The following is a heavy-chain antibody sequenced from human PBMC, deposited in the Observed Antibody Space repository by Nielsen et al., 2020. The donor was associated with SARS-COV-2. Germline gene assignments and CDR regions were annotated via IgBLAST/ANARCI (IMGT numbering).Heavy chain of an antibody. V-gene: IGHV4-4*02. D-gene: IGHD4-17*01. J-gene: IGHJ4*02. CDR2: IYHSGST. CDR3: ARGVTTVTTSDY. Sequence: SETLSLTCAVSGGSISSSNWWSWVRQPPGKGLEWIGEIYHSGSTNYNPSLKSRVTISVDTSKNQFSLKLSSVTAADTAVYYCARGVTTVTTSDYWGQGIRVTVSS. CDR1: GGSISSSNW.